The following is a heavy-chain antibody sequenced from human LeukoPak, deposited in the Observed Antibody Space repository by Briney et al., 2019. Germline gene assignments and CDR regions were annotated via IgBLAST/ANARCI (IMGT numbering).Heavy chain of an antibody. D-gene: IGHD1-7*01. CDR2: TSDRGDYT. CDR3: ARKAQYNGHYPLDY. CDR1: GFTFTSYS. J-gene: IGHJ4*02. V-gene: IGHV3-23*01. Sequence: GGSLRLSCAASGFTFTSYSMSWVRQAPGKGLEWVSGTSDRGDYTYYADSVKGRFTISRDSSKNTLFLQMNSLRAEDTALYFCARKAQYNGHYPLDYWGQGTLVTVSS.